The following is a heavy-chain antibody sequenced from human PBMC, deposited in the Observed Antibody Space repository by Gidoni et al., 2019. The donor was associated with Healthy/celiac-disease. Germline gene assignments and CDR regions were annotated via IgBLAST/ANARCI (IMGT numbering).Heavy chain of an antibody. J-gene: IGHJ6*02. Sequence: QVQLQESGPGLVKPSETLSLTCTVTGGPISSYSWSWIRQPAGKGLEWIGRIYTSGSTNYTPALKSRVTMSVDTSKNQFSLKLSSVTAADTAVYYCARGGRYYDSSGYDYYYYGMDVWGQGTTVTVSS. D-gene: IGHD3-22*01. CDR3: ARGGRYYDSSGYDYYYYGMDV. V-gene: IGHV4-4*07. CDR2: IYTSGST. CDR1: GGPISSYS.